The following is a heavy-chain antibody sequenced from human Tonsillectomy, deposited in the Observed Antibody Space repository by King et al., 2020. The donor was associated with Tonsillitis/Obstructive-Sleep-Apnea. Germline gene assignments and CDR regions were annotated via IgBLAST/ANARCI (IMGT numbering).Heavy chain of an antibody. D-gene: IGHD5-18*01. CDR1: GFSFSRYA. CDR3: TRDRFRQLWPFDAFDI. Sequence: VQLVESGGGVVQPGRSLRLSCVASGFSFSRYAMHWVRQAPGKGLEWVAVISYDGGEKYYADSVKGRFTISRDDSKKTLYLKMNSLRAEDTAVYYCTRDRFRQLWPFDAFDIWGQGTMVTVSS. V-gene: IGHV3-30*04. CDR2: ISYDGGEK. J-gene: IGHJ3*02.